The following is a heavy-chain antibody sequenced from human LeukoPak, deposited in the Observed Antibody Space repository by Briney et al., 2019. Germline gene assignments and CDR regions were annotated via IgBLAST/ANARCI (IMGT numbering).Heavy chain of an antibody. CDR3: AKEKGYYDILTGYSPFDY. Sequence: PGRSLRLSRAASGFTFDDYAMHWVRQAPGKGLEWVSGISLNVGSIGYADSVKSRFTISRDNAKNSLYLQMNSLRAEDTALYYCAKEKGYYDILTGYSPFDYWGQGTLVTVSS. D-gene: IGHD3-9*01. V-gene: IGHV3-9*01. J-gene: IGHJ4*02. CDR1: GFTFDDYA. CDR2: ISLNVGSI.